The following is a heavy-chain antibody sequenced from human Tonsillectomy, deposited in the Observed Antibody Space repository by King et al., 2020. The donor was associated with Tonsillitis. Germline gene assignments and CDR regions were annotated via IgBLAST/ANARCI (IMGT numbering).Heavy chain of an antibody. CDR3: ARTNIAARPPSYYYYMDV. J-gene: IGHJ6*03. CDR1: GFSLSTSGMC. CDR2: IDWDDDK. Sequence: VTLKESGPALVKPTQTLTLTCTFSGFSLSTSGMCVSWIRQPPGKALEWLARIDWDDDKYYSTSLKTRLTISKDTSKNQVVLTMTNMDPLDTATYYCARTNIAARPPSYYYYMDVWGKGTTVTVSS. V-gene: IGHV2-70*11. D-gene: IGHD6-6*01.